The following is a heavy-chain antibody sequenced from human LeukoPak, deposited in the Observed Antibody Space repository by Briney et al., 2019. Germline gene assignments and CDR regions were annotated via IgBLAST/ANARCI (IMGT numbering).Heavy chain of an antibody. Sequence: ASVKVSCKASGYTFTSYAMHWVRQAPGQRLEWMGWINAGNGNTKYSQKFQGRVTITRDTSASTAYMELSSLRSEDTAVYYCATNLAGPSQRGYNWFDPWGQGTLVTVSS. CDR1: GYTFTSYA. D-gene: IGHD6-13*01. V-gene: IGHV1-3*01. CDR3: ATNLAGPSQRGYNWFDP. J-gene: IGHJ5*02. CDR2: INAGNGNT.